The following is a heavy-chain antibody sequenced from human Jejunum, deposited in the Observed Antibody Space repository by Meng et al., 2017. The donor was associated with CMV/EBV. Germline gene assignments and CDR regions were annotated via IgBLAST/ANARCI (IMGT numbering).Heavy chain of an antibody. CDR2: IYTAGGT. CDR1: GFYVGNEY. V-gene: IGHV3-66*01. J-gene: IGHJ2*01. Sequence: EDQLVESGGGLVQPGESLRLSCEGLGFYVGNEYMTWVRQAPGKGLEWISVIYTAGGTFYADSVQGRFTISRDNFKNTVSLQMDSLRAEDTAVYYCARAYDSSGGAYHWYFDLWGRGTLVTVSS. CDR3: ARAYDSSGGAYHWYFDL. D-gene: IGHD3-22*01.